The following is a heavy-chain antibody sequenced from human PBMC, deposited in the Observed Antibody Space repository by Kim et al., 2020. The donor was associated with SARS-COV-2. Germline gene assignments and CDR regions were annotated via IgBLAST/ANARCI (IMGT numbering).Heavy chain of an antibody. V-gene: IGHV3-30*04. CDR2: ISYDGSNK. Sequence: GGSLRLSCAASGFTFSSYAMHWVRQAPGKGLEWVAVISYDGSNKYYADSEKGRFTISRDNSKNTLYLQMNSLRAEDTAVYYCARLDYYGSGSYYMGYYYYGMDVWGQGTTVTVSS. D-gene: IGHD3-10*01. J-gene: IGHJ6*02. CDR3: ARLDYYGSGSYYMGYYYYGMDV. CDR1: GFTFSSYA.